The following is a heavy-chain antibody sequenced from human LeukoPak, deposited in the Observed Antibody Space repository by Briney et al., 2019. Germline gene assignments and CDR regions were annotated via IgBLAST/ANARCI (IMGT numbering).Heavy chain of an antibody. Sequence: GASVKVSCKASGGTFSSYAISWVRQAPGQGREWMGGIMTIFGSANYAQKFQGRLTITADESTSTTYMELSSLRSEGTAVYYCARTLSLDGYNHFDFWGQGTLVTVSS. CDR3: ARTLSLDGYNHFDF. J-gene: IGHJ4*02. CDR1: GGTFSSYA. CDR2: IMTIFGSA. D-gene: IGHD5-24*01. V-gene: IGHV1-69*13.